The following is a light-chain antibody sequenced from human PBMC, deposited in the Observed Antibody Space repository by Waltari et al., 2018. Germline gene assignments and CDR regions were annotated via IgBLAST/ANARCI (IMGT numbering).Light chain of an antibody. Sequence: QAALTQPPSMSGSPGQSVTFSCTGTSSDIGGYNRVSWYQQHPGKAPKLVIYEVSQRPSGVSDRFSGSKSGNTDSLTISGLRAEDEADYYCSTYAGSNTYVLFGGGTRLTVL. CDR1: SSDIGGYNR. J-gene: IGLJ2*01. V-gene: IGLV2-8*01. CDR2: EVS. CDR3: STYAGSNTYVL.